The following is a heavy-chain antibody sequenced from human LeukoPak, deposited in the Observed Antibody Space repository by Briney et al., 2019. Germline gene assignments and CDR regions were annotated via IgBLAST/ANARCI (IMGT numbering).Heavy chain of an antibody. D-gene: IGHD6-13*01. CDR2: IYSGGST. Sequence: GGSLRLSCAASGFTVSSNYMSGVRQAPGKGLEWVSVIYSGGSTYYADSVKGRFTISRDNSKNTLYLQMNSLRAEDTAVYYCARDKGVLAAAGLSLDYWGQGTLVTVSS. CDR3: ARDKGVLAAAGLSLDY. J-gene: IGHJ4*02. V-gene: IGHV3-66*01. CDR1: GFTVSSNY.